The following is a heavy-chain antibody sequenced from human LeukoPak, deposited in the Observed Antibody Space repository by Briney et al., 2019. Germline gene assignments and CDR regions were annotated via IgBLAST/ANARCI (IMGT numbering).Heavy chain of an antibody. CDR3: ASPRQDYDILTGYYGYWFDP. D-gene: IGHD3-9*01. CDR2: IIPIFGTA. CDR1: GGTFSSYA. Sequence: SVKVSFKASGGTFSSYAISWVRQAPGQGLEWMGGIIPIFGTANYAQKFQGRVTITADGSTSTAYMELSSLRSEDTAVYYCASPRQDYDILTGYYGYWFDPWGQGTLVTVSS. V-gene: IGHV1-69*01. J-gene: IGHJ5*02.